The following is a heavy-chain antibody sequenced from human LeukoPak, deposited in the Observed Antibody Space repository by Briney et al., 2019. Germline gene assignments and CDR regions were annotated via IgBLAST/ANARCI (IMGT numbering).Heavy chain of an antibody. Sequence: GGFLRLSCAASGFTVSSNYMSWVRQAPGKGLEWVSVIYSGGSTYYADSVKGRFTVSRDNSKNTLYLQMNSLRAEDTAVYYCARHTGGRIGFFDYWGQGTLVTVSS. CDR3: ARHTGGRIGFFDY. V-gene: IGHV3-53*01. D-gene: IGHD2-8*02. J-gene: IGHJ4*02. CDR1: GFTVSSNY. CDR2: IYSGGST.